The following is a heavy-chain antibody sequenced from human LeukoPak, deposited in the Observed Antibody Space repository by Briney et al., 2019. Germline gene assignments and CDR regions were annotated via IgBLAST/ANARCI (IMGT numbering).Heavy chain of an antibody. CDR2: VYDSGTT. J-gene: IGHJ4*02. CDR3: TIHGGSIGSFDY. V-gene: IGHV4-59*08. CDR1: GGSINTYY. Sequence: PSETLSLTCSVSGGSINTYYWSWIRQTPGKGMEWIGYVYDSGTTNYNPSLKGRVTISSDTSKNQFSLNLRSVNAADTAIYYCTIHGGSIGSFDYWGQRTLVTVSS. D-gene: IGHD1-26*01.